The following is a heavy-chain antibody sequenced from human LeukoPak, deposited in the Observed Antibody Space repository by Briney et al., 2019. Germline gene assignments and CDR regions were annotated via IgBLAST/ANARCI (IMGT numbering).Heavy chain of an antibody. CDR2: TYYRSKWYN. D-gene: IGHD3-10*01. CDR3: ASDMVRGVIVEGY. V-gene: IGHV6-1*01. J-gene: IGHJ4*02. Sequence: SQTLSLTCAISGDSVSSNSAAWNWIRQSPSRGLEWLGRTYYRSKWYNEYAVSVKSRITINPDTSKNQFSLQLSSVTAADTAVYYCASDMVRGVIVEGYWGQGTLVTVSS. CDR1: GDSVSSNSAA.